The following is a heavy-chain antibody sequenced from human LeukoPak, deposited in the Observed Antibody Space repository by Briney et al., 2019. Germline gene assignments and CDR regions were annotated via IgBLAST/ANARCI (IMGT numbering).Heavy chain of an antibody. CDR3: AKVRVGTAHFDY. CDR2: ISHDGSNN. Sequence: GGSLRLSGAASGFTFSNYGMHRVRQAPGKGLEWVVVISHDGSNNNYADSVKGRFTISRDNSKNTLYLQMNSLRPEDTAVYYCAKVRVGTAHFDYWGQGTLVTVSS. V-gene: IGHV3-30*18. CDR1: GFTFSNYG. J-gene: IGHJ4*02. D-gene: IGHD2-15*01.